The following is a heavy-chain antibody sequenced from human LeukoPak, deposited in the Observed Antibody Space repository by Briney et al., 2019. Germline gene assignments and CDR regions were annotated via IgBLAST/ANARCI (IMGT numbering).Heavy chain of an antibody. D-gene: IGHD5-18*01. CDR2: IYHSGRT. Sequence: SETLSLTCAVSGGSISSTSWYSWVRQPPGKGLEWIGEIYHSGRTNYKASLKSQVTISLDKSKNQFSLKLTSVTAADTAVYYCASLLGPLSYNFGFARDYWGQGTLVTVSS. J-gene: IGHJ4*01. V-gene: IGHV4-4*02. CDR3: ASLLGPLSYNFGFARDY. CDR1: GGSISSTSW.